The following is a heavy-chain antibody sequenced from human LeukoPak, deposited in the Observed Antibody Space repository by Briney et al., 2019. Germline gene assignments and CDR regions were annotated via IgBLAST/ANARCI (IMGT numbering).Heavy chain of an antibody. D-gene: IGHD2-2*02. V-gene: IGHV4-59*11. J-gene: IGHJ5*02. CDR1: GGSISSHY. Sequence: SETLSLTCTVSGGSISSHYWSWIRQPPGKGLEWIGYIYYSGSTNYNPSLKSRVTISVDTSKNQFSLKLSSVTAADTAVYYCARASCSSTGCYTGDWFDPWGQGTLVTVSS. CDR2: IYYSGST. CDR3: ARASCSSTGCYTGDWFDP.